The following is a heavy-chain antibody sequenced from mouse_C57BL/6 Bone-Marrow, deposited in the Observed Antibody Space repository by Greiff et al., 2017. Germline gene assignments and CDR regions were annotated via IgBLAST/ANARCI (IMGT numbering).Heavy chain of an antibody. D-gene: IGHD3-3*01. Sequence: QVQLQQSGAELVRPGASVTLSCKASGYTFTDYEMHWVKQTPVHGLEWIGAIDPETGGTAYNQKFKGKAILTADKSSSTAYMELRSLTSEDSAGYYCTRGDGYWYFDVWGTGTTVTVSS. CDR2: IDPETGGT. V-gene: IGHV1-15*01. CDR3: TRGDGYWYFDV. CDR1: GYTFTDYE. J-gene: IGHJ1*03.